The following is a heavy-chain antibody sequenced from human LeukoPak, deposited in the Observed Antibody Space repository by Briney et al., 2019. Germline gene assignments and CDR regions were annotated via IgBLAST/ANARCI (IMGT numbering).Heavy chain of an antibody. CDR1: GFTFSSYG. V-gene: IGHV3-33*01. Sequence: GRSLRLSCAASGFTFSSYGMHWVRQPPGKGLEWVAVIWYDGSNKYYADSVKGRFTISRDNSKNTLYLQMNSLRAEDTAVYYCARDDILTGARGLDYWGQGTLVTVSS. D-gene: IGHD3-9*01. CDR2: IWYDGSNK. CDR3: ARDDILTGARGLDY. J-gene: IGHJ4*02.